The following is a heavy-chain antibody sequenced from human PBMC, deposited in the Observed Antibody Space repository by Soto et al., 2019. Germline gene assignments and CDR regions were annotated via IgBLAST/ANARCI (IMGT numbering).Heavy chain of an antibody. CDR2: IKQDGSEK. J-gene: IGHJ3*02. V-gene: IGHV3-7*01. CDR1: GFTFSSYW. CDR3: ARERVIDRAFDI. D-gene: IGHD4-4*01. Sequence: GGSLRLSCAASGFTFSSYWMSWVRQAQGEGLEWVDNIKQDGSEKYYVDSVTGRFSISRDNAKNSLYLQMNSLRAEDTAVYYCARERVIDRAFDIWGQGTMVTVSS.